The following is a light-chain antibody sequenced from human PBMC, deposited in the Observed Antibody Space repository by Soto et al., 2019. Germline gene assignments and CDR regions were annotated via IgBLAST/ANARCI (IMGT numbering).Light chain of an antibody. Sequence: DIQLTQSPSFLSASVGDRVTITCRASQGISSYLAWYQQKPGKAPKLLIYAASTLQSGVPSRFSGSGSGTEFTLTISSQQPEDFATYYCLQLNSYLSITFGQGTRLEIK. J-gene: IGKJ5*01. V-gene: IGKV1-9*01. CDR2: AAS. CDR1: QGISSY. CDR3: LQLNSYLSIT.